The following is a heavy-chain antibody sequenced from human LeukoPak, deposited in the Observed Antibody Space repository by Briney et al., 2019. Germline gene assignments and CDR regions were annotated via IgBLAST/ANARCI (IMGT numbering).Heavy chain of an antibody. CDR1: GFTFSSYA. CDR3: AKDGDQGGWLNWFDP. D-gene: IGHD6-19*01. J-gene: IGHJ5*02. V-gene: IGHV3-23*01. CDR2: ISGSGGST. Sequence: GGSLRLSCAASGFTFSSYAMSWVRQAPGKGLEWVSAISGSGGSTYYADSVKGRFTISRDNSKNTLYLQMNSLRAEDTAVYYCAKDGDQGGWLNWFDPWGQGTLVTVSS.